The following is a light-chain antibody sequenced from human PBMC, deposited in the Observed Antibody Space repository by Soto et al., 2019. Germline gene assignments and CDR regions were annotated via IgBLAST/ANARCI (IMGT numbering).Light chain of an antibody. CDR2: AAS. Sequence: DIQMTQSPSSLSASVGDRVTITCRASQSISSYLNWYQQKPGKAPKLLIYAASTLQSGVPSRFSGSGSGTDFTLTISSLQPEDFATYYCQQLNSYPRTFGQGTRLAIK. CDR1: QSISSY. CDR3: QQLNSYPRT. V-gene: IGKV1-39*01. J-gene: IGKJ5*01.